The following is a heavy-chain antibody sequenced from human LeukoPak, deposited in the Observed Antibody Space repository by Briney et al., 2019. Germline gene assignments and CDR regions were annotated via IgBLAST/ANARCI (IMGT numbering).Heavy chain of an antibody. V-gene: IGHV4-34*01. Sequence: SETLSLTCVVNGGSFSGYYWSWIRQPPGRGLEWIGEIDQSGTTNYNPSLKSRVAISIDTSKKQFSLTLTSMTAADTAVYYCARVPHYYFGYGYFDTWGQGTRVTVSS. CDR3: ARVPHYYFGYGYFDT. D-gene: IGHD3/OR15-3a*01. CDR2: IDQSGTT. CDR1: GGSFSGYY. J-gene: IGHJ4*02.